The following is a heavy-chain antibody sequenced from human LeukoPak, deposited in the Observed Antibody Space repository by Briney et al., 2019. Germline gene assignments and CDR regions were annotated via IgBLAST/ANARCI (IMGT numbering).Heavy chain of an antibody. V-gene: IGHV3-7*01. CDR2: IKQDGSET. CDR1: GFTISSYW. J-gene: IGHJ3*02. Sequence: PGGSLRPSCAASGFTISSYWMSWVRQVPGKGLESVAHIKQDGSETYYVDTVRGRFIISRDNAKNSLYLQMNSLRVEDTAVYHCARGPTDFDASDIWGHGTLVTVSS. CDR3: ARGPTDFDASDI.